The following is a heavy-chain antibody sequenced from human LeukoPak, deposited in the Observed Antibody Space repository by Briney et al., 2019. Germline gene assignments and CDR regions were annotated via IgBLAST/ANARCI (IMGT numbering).Heavy chain of an antibody. Sequence: SETLSLTCTVSGGSISSYYWSWIRQPPGKGLGWIGYIYYSGSTNYNPSLKSRVTISADTSKNQFSLKVNSLTVADTAVYYCARMAYGSIDYWGQGTLATVSS. D-gene: IGHD3-10*01. CDR1: GGSISSYY. CDR2: IYYSGST. CDR3: ARMAYGSIDY. J-gene: IGHJ4*02. V-gene: IGHV4-59*01.